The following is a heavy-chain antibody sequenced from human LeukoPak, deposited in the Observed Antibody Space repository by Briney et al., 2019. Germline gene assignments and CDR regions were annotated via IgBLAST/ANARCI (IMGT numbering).Heavy chain of an antibody. Sequence: GESLKISCKGSGYSFTSYWIGWVRQMPGKGLEWTGIIYPGDSDTRYSPSFQGQVTISADKSISTAYLQWSSLKASDTAMYYCARRKGFGELRIGDWFDPWGQGTLVTVSS. V-gene: IGHV5-51*01. CDR2: IYPGDSDT. D-gene: IGHD3-10*01. J-gene: IGHJ5*02. CDR1: GYSFTSYW. CDR3: ARRKGFGELRIGDWFDP.